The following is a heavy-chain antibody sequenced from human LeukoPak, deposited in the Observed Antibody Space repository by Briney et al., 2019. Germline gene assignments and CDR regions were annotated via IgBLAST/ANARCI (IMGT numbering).Heavy chain of an antibody. CDR1: GFTFSTFA. V-gene: IGHV3-23*01. Sequence: WGSLRLSCVASGFTFSTFAMSWVRQAPGNGLEWVSSVSGGGRHKYYPDSVKGRFTISRDNSKNTLYLQLGSLTTVDTAVYYCAKVRFGTEWYSSDAFALWGQGTLVTVAS. CDR3: AKVRFGTEWYSSDAFAL. CDR2: VSGGGRHK. D-gene: IGHD2/OR15-2a*01. J-gene: IGHJ3*01.